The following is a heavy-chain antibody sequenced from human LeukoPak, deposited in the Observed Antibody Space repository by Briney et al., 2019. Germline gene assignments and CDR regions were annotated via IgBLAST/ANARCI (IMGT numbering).Heavy chain of an antibody. J-gene: IGHJ4*02. D-gene: IGHD1-26*01. V-gene: IGHV4-59*08. CDR2: IYYSGST. CDR1: GGSISSSY. CDR3: ARLGTGSYLYYFDY. Sequence: SETLSLTCTVSGGSISSSYWSWIRQPPGKGLEWIGYIYYSGSTNYNPSFKSRVAISVDTSKNQFSLKLSSVTAADTAVYYCARLGTGSYLYYFDYWGQGTLVTVSS.